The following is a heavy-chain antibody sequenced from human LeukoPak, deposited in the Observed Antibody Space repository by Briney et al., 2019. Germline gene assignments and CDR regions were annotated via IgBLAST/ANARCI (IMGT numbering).Heavy chain of an antibody. CDR3: ARWSTLGYSSGWYSSYMDV. CDR1: GGSISSYY. V-gene: IGHV4-59*01. J-gene: IGHJ6*03. Sequence: SGPTLVKPSETLSLTCTVSGGSISSYYWSWIRQPPGKGLEWIGYIYYSGSTNYNPSLKSRVTISVDTSKNQFSLKLSSVTAADTAVYYCARWSTLGYSSGWYSSYMDVWGKGTTVTVSS. D-gene: IGHD6-19*01. CDR2: IYYSGST.